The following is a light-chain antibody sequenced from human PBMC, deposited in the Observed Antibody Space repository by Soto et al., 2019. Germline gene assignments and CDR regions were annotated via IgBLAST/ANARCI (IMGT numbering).Light chain of an antibody. Sequence: EIVLTQSPATLSLSPGERATLSCRASQSVRSYLSWYQQKPGQAPRLLIFDVSKRAPGIPARYSGSGSGTDFTLSISSLEFEDYAVYYCQKRVNGPTFGGGPKVQI. CDR1: QSVRSY. CDR3: QKRVNGPT. J-gene: IGKJ4*02. CDR2: DVS. V-gene: IGKV3-11*01.